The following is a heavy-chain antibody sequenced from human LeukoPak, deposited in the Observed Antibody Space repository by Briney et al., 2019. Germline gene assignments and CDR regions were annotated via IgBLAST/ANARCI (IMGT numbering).Heavy chain of an antibody. V-gene: IGHV3-23*01. CDR1: GFTFSSFA. CDR3: VKDRIRGDSF. J-gene: IGHJ4*02. Sequence: GGSLRLSCAASGFTFSSFAMTWVRQAPGRRLEWVSGISVTGNVTYCIDSVKGRFTISRDDSKSVLYLQMDSLRADDTAVYYCVKDRIRGDSFWGQGTLVSVSS. D-gene: IGHD3-16*01. CDR2: ISVTGNVT.